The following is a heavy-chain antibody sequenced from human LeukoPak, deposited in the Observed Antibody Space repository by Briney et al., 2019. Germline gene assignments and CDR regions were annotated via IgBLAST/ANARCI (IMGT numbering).Heavy chain of an antibody. CDR3: VRGDWYFES. V-gene: IGHV3-7*04. J-gene: IGHJ4*02. D-gene: IGHD2-21*01. Sequence: GGSLRLSCVTPGFNFSDSPMTSVRQAPGEGLQWVANVNRDGTEKHFLDSVEGRFTISRDIARTSLYLQLSTLKPKNTPGYFCVRGDWYFESWGQGTLVTVSS. CDR2: VNRDGTEK. CDR1: GFNFSDSP.